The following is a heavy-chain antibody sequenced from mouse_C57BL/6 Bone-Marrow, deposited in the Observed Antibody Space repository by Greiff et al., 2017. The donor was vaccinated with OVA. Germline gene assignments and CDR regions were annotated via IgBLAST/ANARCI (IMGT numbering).Heavy chain of an antibody. D-gene: IGHD1-1*01. CDR3: TREYYYGPYWYFDV. CDR2: ISSGGDYI. J-gene: IGHJ1*03. Sequence: EVQGVESGEGLVKSGGSLKLSCAASGFTFSSYAMSWVRQTPEKRLEWVAYISSGGDYIYYADTVKGRFTISRDNARNTLYLQMSSLKSEDTAMYYCTREYYYGPYWYFDVWGTGTTVTVSS. CDR1: GFTFSSYA. V-gene: IGHV5-9-1*02.